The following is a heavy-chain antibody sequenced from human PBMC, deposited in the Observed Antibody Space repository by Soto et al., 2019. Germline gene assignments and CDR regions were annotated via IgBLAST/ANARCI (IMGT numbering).Heavy chain of an antibody. D-gene: IGHD5-18*01. CDR1: GGSISSGGYY. J-gene: IGHJ4*02. Sequence: QVQLQESGPGLVKPSQTLSLTCTVSGGSISSGGYYWSWIRQHPGKGLEWIGYIHHSGSTYYNPSLKSRVTISVDTSKNQFALKLSSVTAADTAVYYCARSGFSYGPNPLLYWGQGTRVTVSA. CDR2: IHHSGST. CDR3: ARSGFSYGPNPLLY. V-gene: IGHV4-31*03.